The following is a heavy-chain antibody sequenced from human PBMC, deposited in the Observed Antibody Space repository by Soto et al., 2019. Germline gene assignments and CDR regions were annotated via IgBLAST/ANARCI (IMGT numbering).Heavy chain of an antibody. CDR1: GGSISSGGYS. CDR3: ASRPSGSGFDP. D-gene: IGHD3-22*01. V-gene: IGHV4-30-2*01. J-gene: IGHJ5*02. CDR2: IYHSRST. Sequence: QLQLQESGSGLVKPSQTLSLTCAVSGGSISSGGYSWIWIRQPPGKGLEWIGYIYHSRSTYSSPSLKSRVTISVDRSKNQFSLKLSSVTAADTAVYYCASRPSGSGFDPWGQGTLVTVSS.